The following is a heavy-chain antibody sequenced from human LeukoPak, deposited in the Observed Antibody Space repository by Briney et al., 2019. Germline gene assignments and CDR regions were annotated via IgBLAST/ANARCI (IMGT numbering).Heavy chain of an antibody. CDR1: GGSISSYY. CDR3: ARGGLGYSGYGVNTFDY. V-gene: IGHV4-59*01. J-gene: IGHJ4*02. D-gene: IGHD5-12*01. CDR2: IYYSGST. Sequence: SETLSLTCTVSGGSISSYYWSWIRQPPGKGLEWIGYIYYSGSTNYNPSLKSQVTISVDTSKNQFSLKLSSVTAADTAVYYCARGGLGYSGYGVNTFDYWGQGTLVTVSS.